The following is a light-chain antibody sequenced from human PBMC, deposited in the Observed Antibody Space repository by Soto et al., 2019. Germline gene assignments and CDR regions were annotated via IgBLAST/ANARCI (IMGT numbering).Light chain of an antibody. Sequence: QSVLTQPPSVSAAPGQKVTISCSGSSSNIGNNYVYWYQQLPDTAPKLLIYDNDKRPSRNPDRFSGSKSGTSASRGITGLLSGDEADYSCGTCDSSLSGLVFGGGSKLTVL. CDR2: DND. V-gene: IGLV1-51*01. CDR3: GTCDSSLSGLV. CDR1: SSNIGNNY. J-gene: IGLJ2*01.